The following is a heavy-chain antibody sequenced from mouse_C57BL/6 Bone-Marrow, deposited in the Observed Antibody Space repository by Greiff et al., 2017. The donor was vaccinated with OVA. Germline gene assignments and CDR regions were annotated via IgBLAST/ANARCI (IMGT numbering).Heavy chain of an antibody. CDR2: IRSKSSNYAT. V-gene: IGHV10-3*01. J-gene: IGHJ1*03. Sequence: EVQLMESGGGLVQPKGSLKLSCAASGFTFNTYAMHWVRQAPGKGLEWVARIRSKSSNYATYYADSVKDRFTISRDDSQSMLYMQMNNLKTDDTAMYYGVRDQRMTTVVATGWYFDVWGTGTTVTVSS. CDR1: GFTFNTYA. CDR3: VRDQRMTTVVATGWYFDV. D-gene: IGHD1-1*01.